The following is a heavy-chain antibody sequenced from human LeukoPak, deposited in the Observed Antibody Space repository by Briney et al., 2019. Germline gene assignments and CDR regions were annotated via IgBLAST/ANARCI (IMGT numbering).Heavy chain of an antibody. CDR1: GYSFSRYW. J-gene: IGHJ2*01. D-gene: IGHD3-10*01. CDR2: IWDDGSNK. CDR3: AKERGGQDWDFDL. V-gene: IGHV3-33*06. Sequence: GGSLRLSYTASGYSFSRYWMSWVRQAPGKGLEWVAVIWDDGSNKYYAESVKGRFTISRDISKNMLYLQMNSLRVEDTAVYYCAKERGGQDWDFDLWGRGTLVTVSS.